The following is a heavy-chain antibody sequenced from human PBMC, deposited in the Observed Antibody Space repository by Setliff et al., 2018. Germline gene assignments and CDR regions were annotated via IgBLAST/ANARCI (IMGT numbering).Heavy chain of an antibody. CDR1: GYTFTNYG. CDR2: ISAYNGDT. Sequence: ASVKVSCKASGYTFTNYGINWVRQAPGQGLEWMGWISAYNGDTNYPQRFQGRVTMTEDTSTDTAYMELSSLRSEDTAVYYCATDSIPLTGDLGPYYYYMDVWGKGTTVTVSS. J-gene: IGHJ6*03. D-gene: IGHD7-27*01. CDR3: ATDSIPLTGDLGPYYYYMDV. V-gene: IGHV1-18*01.